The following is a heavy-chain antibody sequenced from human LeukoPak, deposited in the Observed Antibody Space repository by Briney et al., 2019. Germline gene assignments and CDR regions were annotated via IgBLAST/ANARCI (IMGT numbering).Heavy chain of an antibody. CDR3: ATSDDLWSGMDN. Sequence: NSGGSLRLSCAVSGFTFSSSSMTWVRQASGKGLEWVSSISSSSSYIYYADSVKGRFTISRDNAKNSLYLQMDSLRAEDTAVYYCATSDDLWSGMDNWGQGTLVTVSS. D-gene: IGHD3-3*01. CDR2: ISSSSSYI. CDR1: GFTFSSSS. V-gene: IGHV3-21*01. J-gene: IGHJ4*02.